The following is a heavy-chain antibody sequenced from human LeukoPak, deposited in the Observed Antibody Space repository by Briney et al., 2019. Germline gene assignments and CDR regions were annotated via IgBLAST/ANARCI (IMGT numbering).Heavy chain of an antibody. V-gene: IGHV3-33*01. CDR2: IWHDGSRK. J-gene: IGHJ6*02. D-gene: IGHD3-16*01. CDR1: GFTFSNHG. Sequence: GGSLRLSCAASGFTFSNHGMHWVRQAPGKGLEGVAIIWHDGSRKYYADSVKGRFSISRDNSKNTLYLEMGSLRAEDTAVYFCSRVLDTSGMAVWGQGTTVTVS. CDR3: SRVLDTSGMAV.